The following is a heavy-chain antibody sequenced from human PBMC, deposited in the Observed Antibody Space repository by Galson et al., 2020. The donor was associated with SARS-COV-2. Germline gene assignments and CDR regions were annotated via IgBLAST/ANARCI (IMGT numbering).Heavy chain of an antibody. J-gene: IGHJ6*02. Sequence: GESLMISCAASGFTFNSYGMHWVRQAPGKGLEWVAIIWYDGNNKYYADSVKGRFTISRDNSKNTLYLQMNSLRAEDTAVYYCARAEGGYYDSSGYYRYYYYGLDVWGQGTTVTVSS. CDR3: ARAEGGYYDSSGYYRYYYYGLDV. CDR1: GFTFNSYG. D-gene: IGHD3-22*01. V-gene: IGHV3-33*01. CDR2: IWYDGNNK.